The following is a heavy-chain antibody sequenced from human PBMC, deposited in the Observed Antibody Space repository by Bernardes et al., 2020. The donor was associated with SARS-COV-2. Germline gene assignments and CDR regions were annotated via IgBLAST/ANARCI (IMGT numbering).Heavy chain of an antibody. V-gene: IGHV1-24*01. D-gene: IGHD3-9*01. J-gene: IGHJ5*02. CDR2: FDPEDGET. Sequence: ASVKVSCKVSGYTLTELSMHWVRQAPGKGLEWMGGFDPEDGETIYAQKFQGRVTMTEDTSTDTAYMELSSLRSEDTAVYYCAILRYFDWSRLSGQYNWFDPWGQGTLVTVSS. CDR3: AILRYFDWSRLSGQYNWFDP. CDR1: GYTLTELS.